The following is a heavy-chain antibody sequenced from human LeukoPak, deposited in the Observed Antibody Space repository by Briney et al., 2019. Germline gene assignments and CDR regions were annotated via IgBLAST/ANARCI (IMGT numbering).Heavy chain of an antibody. CDR2: INPNSGGT. D-gene: IGHD6-13*01. Sequence: ASVKVSCKASGYTFTGYYMHWVRQAPGQGLEWMGWINPNSGGTNYAQKFQGWVTMTRDTSISTAYMELSRLRSDDTAVYYCARALAAGTGYGMDVWGQGTTVTVSS. J-gene: IGHJ6*02. CDR1: GYTFTGYY. CDR3: ARALAAGTGYGMDV. V-gene: IGHV1-2*04.